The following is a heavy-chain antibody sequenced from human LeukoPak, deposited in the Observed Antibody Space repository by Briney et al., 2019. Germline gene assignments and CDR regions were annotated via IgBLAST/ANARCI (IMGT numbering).Heavy chain of an antibody. CDR3: ARSSEGRYYYDSSGFSYYYYYMDV. J-gene: IGHJ6*03. Sequence: SETLSLTCTVSGGSLSSYYWSWIRQPPGKGLGWIGYIYYSGSPYYNPSLRGRVTISVATSKNQFSLKLSSVTAADTAVYYCARSSEGRYYYDSSGFSYYYYYMDVWGKGTTVTISS. V-gene: IGHV4-59*01. CDR2: IYYSGSP. CDR1: GGSLSSYY. D-gene: IGHD3-22*01.